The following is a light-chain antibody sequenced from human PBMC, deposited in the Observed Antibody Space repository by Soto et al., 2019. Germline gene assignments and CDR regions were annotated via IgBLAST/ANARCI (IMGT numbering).Light chain of an antibody. CDR3: QQSYKGT. V-gene: IGKV1-39*01. J-gene: IGKJ1*01. Sequence: DIQMTQSPSSLSASAGDRVTITCRASQSISSYLNWYQQKPGKAPKLLIYAASSLQSGVPSRFSGSGSGTDFTLTISSLQPEDFATYYCQQSYKGTFGQGTKVDIK. CDR2: AAS. CDR1: QSISSY.